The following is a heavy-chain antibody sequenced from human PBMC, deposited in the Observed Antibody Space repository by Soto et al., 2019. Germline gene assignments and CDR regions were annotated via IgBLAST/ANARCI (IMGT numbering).Heavy chain of an antibody. D-gene: IGHD4-17*01. CDR3: ARGRYGDYVGGYYYYFDY. CDR1: GGPITSPDYY. CDR2: LYFNGGT. Sequence: PSETLSLTCNVSGGPITSPDYYWTWIRQSPGKGLEWIGYLYFNGGTQYNPSLRTPIIRSLDTSKKHFSLKMRSVTGADTAVYYCARGRYGDYVGGYYYYFDYWGQGTRVTVSS. V-gene: IGHV4-30-4*01. J-gene: IGHJ4*02.